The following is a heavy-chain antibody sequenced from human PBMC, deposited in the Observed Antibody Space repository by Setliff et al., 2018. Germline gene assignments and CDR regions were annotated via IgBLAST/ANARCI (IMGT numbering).Heavy chain of an antibody. CDR2: VYPGDSDT. CDR3: ARLIGSCSSSSCSGALDL. V-gene: IGHV5-51*01. D-gene: IGHD2-2*03. J-gene: IGHJ3*01. CDR1: GYSFSRSW. Sequence: GESLKISCQGFGYSFSRSWIVWVRQMPGRGLEWLGIVYPGDSDTRYNPSFQGQVTISVDKSIDTAYLQSSSLKASDSAINYCARLIGSCSSSSCSGALDLWGQGTMVTVSS.